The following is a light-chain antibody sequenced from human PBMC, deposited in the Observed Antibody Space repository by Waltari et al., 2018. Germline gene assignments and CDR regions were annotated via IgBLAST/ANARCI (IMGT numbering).Light chain of an antibody. V-gene: IGKV3-11*01. Sequence: EIVFTQSPAIVSLSPGERATLSCRASQSVSFFLAWYQQKPGQGPRLLIFDTSTRATGIPARFSGGGSGTDFTLTISSLEPEDFATYYCQQRYSWPLTFGGGTKVEIK. J-gene: IGKJ4*01. CDR2: DTS. CDR1: QSVSFF. CDR3: QQRYSWPLT.